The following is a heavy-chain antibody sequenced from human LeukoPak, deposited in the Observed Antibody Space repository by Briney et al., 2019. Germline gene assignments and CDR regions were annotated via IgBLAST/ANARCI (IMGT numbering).Heavy chain of an antibody. J-gene: IGHJ4*02. Sequence: ASVKVSCKASGYTFTSYDINWVRQATGQGLEWMGWMNPNSGNTGYAQKFQGRVTMTRNTSISTAYMELSSLRSEDTAVYYCARAPMRRGAAAGKNYFDYWGQGTLVTVSS. CDR3: ARAPMRRGAAAGKNYFDY. V-gene: IGHV1-8*01. CDR1: GYTFTSYD. CDR2: MNPNSGNT. D-gene: IGHD6-13*01.